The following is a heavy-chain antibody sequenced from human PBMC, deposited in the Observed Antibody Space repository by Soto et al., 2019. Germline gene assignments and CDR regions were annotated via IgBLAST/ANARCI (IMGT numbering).Heavy chain of an antibody. CDR1: GYSFTSYW. CDR3: ARVPPFWGGYHPGPAVGASNYYGMDV. D-gene: IGHD3-3*01. J-gene: IGHJ6*02. CDR2: IYPGDSDT. Sequence: PGEALKISCKGSGYSFTSYWIGWVRQMPGKGLEWMGIIYPGDSDTRYSPSFQGQVTISADKSISTAYLQWSSLKASDTAMYYCARVPPFWGGYHPGPAVGASNYYGMDVWGQGTTVTVSS. V-gene: IGHV5-51*01.